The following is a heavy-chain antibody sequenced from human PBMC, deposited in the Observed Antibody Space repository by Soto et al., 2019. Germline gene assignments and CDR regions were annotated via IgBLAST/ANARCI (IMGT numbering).Heavy chain of an antibody. D-gene: IGHD4-17*01. J-gene: IGHJ6*02. CDR3: AKDLQAYGDYDYYCYGLDV. Sequence: QVQLVESGGGVVPPGTSLRLSCAASGFTFSTYGMHWVRQTPGKGLEWVALISYDGTNKYYADSVKGRFTISRDNSTNTLYLQMNSLSAEDTAVYYCAKDLQAYGDYDYYCYGLDVWGQGTTVSVSS. CDR1: GFTFSTYG. V-gene: IGHV3-30*18. CDR2: ISYDGTNK.